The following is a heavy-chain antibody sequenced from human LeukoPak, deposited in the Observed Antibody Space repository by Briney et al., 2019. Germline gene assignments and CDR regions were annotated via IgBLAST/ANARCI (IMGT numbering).Heavy chain of an antibody. D-gene: IGHD3-10*01. CDR1: GFTFSSYA. CDR2: ISYDGSNK. V-gene: IGHV3-30-3*01. CDR3: ARGYGSGKDAIDI. J-gene: IGHJ3*02. Sequence: GGSLRLSCAASGFTFSSYAMHWVRQAPGKGLEWVAVISYDGSNKYYADSVKGRFTISRDNSKNTLYLQMNSLRAEDTAVYYCARGYGSGKDAIDIWGQGTMVTVSS.